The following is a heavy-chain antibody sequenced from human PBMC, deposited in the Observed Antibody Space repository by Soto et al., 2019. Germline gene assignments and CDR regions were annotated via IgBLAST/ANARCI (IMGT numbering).Heavy chain of an antibody. J-gene: IGHJ4*02. CDR3: AKHMDDSGYFYVEGADH. CDR2: ISYTGANT. V-gene: IGHV3-30*18. D-gene: IGHD3-22*01. CDR1: GFTFGRYA. Sequence: HVQLVESGGGVVQPGRSLRLSCVASGFTFGRYAMHWVRQFPGRGLEWVAVISYTGANTYYVGSVRGRFTISRDNSKNTLDLPMNSLRAEDTAMYYCAKHMDDSGYFYVEGADHWGQGTLVTVSS.